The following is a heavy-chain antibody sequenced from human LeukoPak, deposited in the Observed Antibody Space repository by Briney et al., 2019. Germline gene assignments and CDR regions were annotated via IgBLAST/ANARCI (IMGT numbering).Heavy chain of an antibody. V-gene: IGHV3-23*01. CDR3: ARFAAGGSYYYYMDV. CDR2: IRGTGGST. CDR1: GFIFSSYV. J-gene: IGHJ6*03. Sequence: GGSLRLSCAASGFIFSSYVMSWVRQAPGKGPEWVSTIRGTGGSTYYADSVKGRFTISRDNSKNTLYLQMNSLRAEDTAVYYCARFAAGGSYYYYMDVWGKGTTVTVSS. D-gene: IGHD3-10*01.